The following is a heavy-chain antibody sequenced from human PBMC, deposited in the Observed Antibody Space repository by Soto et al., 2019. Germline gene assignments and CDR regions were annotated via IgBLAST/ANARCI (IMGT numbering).Heavy chain of an antibody. D-gene: IGHD2-2*01. Sequence: PGGSLRLSCAASGFTFDIFGMHWVHQAPGKGLEWVAAISYDGSKKYYADSVKGRFTIPRENSKNTVYLQMNSLRPEDTAVYYCAKGGDDCSITSCYSPAMGPYDYWGQGILVTVSS. J-gene: IGHJ4*02. CDR2: ISYDGSKK. CDR1: GFTFDIFG. V-gene: IGHV3-30*18. CDR3: AKGGDDCSITSCYSPAMGPYDY.